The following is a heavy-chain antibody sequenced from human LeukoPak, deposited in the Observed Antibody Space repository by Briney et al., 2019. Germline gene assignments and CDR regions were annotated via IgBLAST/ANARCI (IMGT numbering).Heavy chain of an antibody. CDR1: GGSISSSNYY. CDR2: IYYSGST. D-gene: IGHD3-10*01. J-gene: IGHJ6*03. CDR3: ARGAFDYMDV. Sequence: SETLSLTCTVSGGSISSSNYYWGWIRQPPGKGLEWIGSIYYSGSTYFKPSLKSRVTISVDTSKNQFSLKLSSVTAADTAVYYCARGAFDYMDVWGKGTTVTVSS. V-gene: IGHV4-39*07.